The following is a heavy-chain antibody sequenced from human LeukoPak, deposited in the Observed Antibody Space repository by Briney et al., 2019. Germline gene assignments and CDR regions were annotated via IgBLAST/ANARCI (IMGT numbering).Heavy chain of an antibody. CDR3: ARVEGWQLAVMVYARYYYYGMDV. J-gene: IGHJ6*02. V-gene: IGHV3-48*03. CDR1: GFTYSSYE. Sequence: GGSLRLSCAASGFTYSSYEMNWVRQAPGKGLEWVSYISSSGSTIYYADSVKGRFTISRDNAKNSLYLQMNSLRAEDTAVYYCARVEGWQLAVMVYARYYYYGMDVWGQGTTVTVSS. CDR2: ISSSGSTI. D-gene: IGHD2-8*01.